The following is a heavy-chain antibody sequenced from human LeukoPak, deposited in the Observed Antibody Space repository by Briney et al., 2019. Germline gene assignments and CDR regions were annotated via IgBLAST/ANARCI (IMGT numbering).Heavy chain of an antibody. D-gene: IGHD2-2*01. CDR1: GFTFSSYS. V-gene: IGHV3-21*01. CDR2: ISSSSSYI. J-gene: IGHJ5*02. CDR3: ARGLGYCSSTSCSGDWFDP. Sequence: PGGSLRLSCAASGFTFSSYSMNWVRQAPGKGLEWVSSISSSSSYIYYADSVKGRFTISRDNAKNSLYLQMNSLRAEDTAVYYCARGLGYCSSTSCSGDWFDPWGQGTLVTVSS.